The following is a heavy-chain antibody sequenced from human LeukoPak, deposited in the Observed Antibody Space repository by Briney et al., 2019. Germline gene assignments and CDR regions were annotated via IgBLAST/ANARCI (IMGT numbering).Heavy chain of an antibody. V-gene: IGHV3-21*04. D-gene: IGHD6-13*01. Sequence: GGSLRLSCAASGFTFSTYSMNWVRQAPGKGLEWVSSISSSGSYIYYADSVKGRFTISRDNAKNSLYLQMNSLRAEDTAVYYCAKREQQLELDYWGQGTLVTVSS. J-gene: IGHJ4*02. CDR2: ISSSGSYI. CDR1: GFTFSTYS. CDR3: AKREQQLELDY.